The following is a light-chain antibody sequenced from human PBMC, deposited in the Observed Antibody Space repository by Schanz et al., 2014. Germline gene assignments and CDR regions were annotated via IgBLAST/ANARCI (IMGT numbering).Light chain of an antibody. CDR3: MQALQTLPIT. J-gene: IGKJ5*01. V-gene: IGKV2-28*01. CDR2: LVS. CDR1: QSLLHRNGFAF. Sequence: DVALTQSPVSLPVTLGQPASISCRSSQSLLHRNGFAFLDWYLQKPGQSPHLLIYLVSNRASGVPDRFSGSGSGTDFTLKISRVEAEDVGVYYCMQALQTLPITFGQGTRLEIK.